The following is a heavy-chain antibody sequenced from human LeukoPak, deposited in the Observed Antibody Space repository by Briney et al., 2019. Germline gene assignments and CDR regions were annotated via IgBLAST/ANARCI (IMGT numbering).Heavy chain of an antibody. Sequence: GGSLRLSCAASGFTFSSYAMSWVRQAPGKGLEWVSAISGSGGSTYYADSVKGRFTISRDNSKNTLYLQMNSLRVEDTAVYYCAKSLTSYCSGGSCYQVDYWGQGTLVTVSS. CDR1: GFTFSSYA. D-gene: IGHD2-15*01. CDR3: AKSLTSYCSGGSCYQVDY. J-gene: IGHJ4*02. V-gene: IGHV3-23*01. CDR2: ISGSGGST.